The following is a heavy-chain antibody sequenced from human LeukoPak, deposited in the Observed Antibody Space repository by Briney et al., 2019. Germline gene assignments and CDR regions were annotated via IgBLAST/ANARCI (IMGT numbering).Heavy chain of an antibody. CDR3: ARSNYDFWSGYYTEGGYFDY. V-gene: IGHV3-48*01. CDR2: ISSSSSTI. D-gene: IGHD3-3*01. Sequence: GGSLRLSCAASGFTFSSYSMSWVRQAPGKGLEWVSYISSSSSTIYYADSVKGRFTISRDNAKNSLYLQMNSPRAEDTAVYYCARSNYDFWSGYYTEGGYFDYWGQGTLVTVSS. J-gene: IGHJ4*02. CDR1: GFTFSSYS.